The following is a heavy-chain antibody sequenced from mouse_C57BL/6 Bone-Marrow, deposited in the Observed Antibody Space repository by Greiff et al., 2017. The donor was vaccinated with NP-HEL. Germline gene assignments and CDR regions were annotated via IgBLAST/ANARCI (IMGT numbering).Heavy chain of an antibody. D-gene: IGHD1-1*01. CDR3: ARRDDYGSPWFAY. CDR2: IHPNSGST. J-gene: IGHJ3*01. V-gene: IGHV1-64*01. CDR1: GYTFTSYW. Sequence: QVQLQQPGAELVKPGASVKLSCKASGYTFTSYWMHWVKQRPGQGLEWIGMIHPNSGSTNYNEKFKGKATLTVDKSSSTAYMQLSSLTSEDSAVYYCARRDDYGSPWFAYWGQGTLVTVSA.